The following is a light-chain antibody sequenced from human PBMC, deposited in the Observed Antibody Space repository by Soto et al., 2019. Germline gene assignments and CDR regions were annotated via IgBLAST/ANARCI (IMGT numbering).Light chain of an antibody. Sequence: AVRVTQSPSSISASTGDRVTITCRASQEISPFLAWYQQRPGKAPNLLVYASSTLKSGVPSRFNGSGSGTDFTLTISNLQSEDSATYFCQRYYQYPRTFGQGTKVEIK. CDR1: QEISPF. CDR2: ASS. J-gene: IGKJ1*01. V-gene: IGKV1-8*01. CDR3: QRYYQYPRT.